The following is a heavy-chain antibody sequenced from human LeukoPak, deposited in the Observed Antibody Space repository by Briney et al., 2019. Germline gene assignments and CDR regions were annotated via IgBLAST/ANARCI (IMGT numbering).Heavy chain of an antibody. D-gene: IGHD2-15*01. CDR3: AKGDGASCYSRSDY. Sequence: GGSLRLSCAASGFTFSSYAMSWVRQAPGKGLEWVSVIGGGGGCTYYADSVKGRFTISRDDSRNTLYLQMNSLRAEDTAVYYCAKGDGASCYSRSDYWGRGTLVSVSS. V-gene: IGHV3-23*01. CDR1: GFTFSSYA. J-gene: IGHJ4*02. CDR2: IGGGGGCT.